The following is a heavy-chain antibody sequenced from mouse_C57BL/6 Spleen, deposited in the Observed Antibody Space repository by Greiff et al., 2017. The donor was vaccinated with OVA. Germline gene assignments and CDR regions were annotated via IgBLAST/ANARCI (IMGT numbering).Heavy chain of an antibody. CDR1: GFNIKDDY. CDR2: IDPENGDT. CDR3: TRVITTVAGYFDV. D-gene: IGHD1-1*01. V-gene: IGHV14-4*01. Sequence: VQLQQSGAELVRPGASVKLSCTASGFNIKDDYMHWVKQRPEQGLEWIGWIDPENGDTEYASKFQGKATITADTSSNTAYLQLSSLTSEDTAVYDCTRVITTVAGYFDVWGTGTTVTVSS. J-gene: IGHJ1*03.